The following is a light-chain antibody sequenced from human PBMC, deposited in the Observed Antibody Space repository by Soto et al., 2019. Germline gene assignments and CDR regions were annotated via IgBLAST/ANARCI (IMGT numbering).Light chain of an antibody. J-gene: IGLJ1*01. CDR2: DVN. CDR1: SSDVGAYNY. Sequence: QSVLNQPPSASGSPGQSVTISCTGTSSDVGAYNYVSWYQQHPAKAPKLMIYDVNKRPSGVPDRFSGSKSGNTASLTVSGLQADDEADYYCISYAGRDPYVFVTGTKVTVL. CDR3: ISYAGRDPYV. V-gene: IGLV2-8*01.